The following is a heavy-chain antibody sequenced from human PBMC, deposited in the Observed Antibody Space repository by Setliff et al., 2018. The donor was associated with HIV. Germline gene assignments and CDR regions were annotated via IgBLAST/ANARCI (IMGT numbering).Heavy chain of an antibody. J-gene: IGHJ3*02. CDR1: GYSISSGYY. D-gene: IGHD3-22*01. Sequence: SETLSLTCAVSGYSISSGYYWGWIRQPPEKGLEWIGSIYHSGSTYYNPSLKSRVTISVDTSKNQFSLKLSSVTAADTAVYYCARNYYDSSGYYFEAFDIWGQGTMVTVSS. V-gene: IGHV4-38-2*01. CDR2: IYHSGST. CDR3: ARNYYDSSGYYFEAFDI.